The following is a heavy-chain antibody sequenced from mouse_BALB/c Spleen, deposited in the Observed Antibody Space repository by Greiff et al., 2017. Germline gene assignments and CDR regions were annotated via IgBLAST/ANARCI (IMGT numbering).Heavy chain of an antibody. CDR3: ARYYDYDWFAY. J-gene: IGHJ3*01. D-gene: IGHD2-4*01. V-gene: IGHV5-6-3*01. Sequence: EVMLVESGGGLVQPGGSLKLSCAASGFTFSSYGMSWVRQTPDKRLELVATINSNGGSTYYPDSVKGRFTISRDNAKNTLYLQMSSLKSEDTAMYYCARYYDYDWFAYWGQGTLVTVSA. CDR1: GFTFSSYG. CDR2: INSNGGST.